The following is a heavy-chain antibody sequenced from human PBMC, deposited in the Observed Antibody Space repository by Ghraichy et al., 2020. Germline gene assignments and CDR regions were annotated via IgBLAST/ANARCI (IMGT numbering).Heavy chain of an antibody. Sequence: GESLNISCKGSGYSFTTYWIGWVRQMPGKGLEWMGIIYPGDSDTRYSPSFQGQVTISADQSINTAYLQWSSLKASDTAIYYCARHSTSYYYYYYMDVWGKGTTVTVSS. D-gene: IGHD2-2*01. V-gene: IGHV5-51*01. CDR1: GYSFTTYW. J-gene: IGHJ6*03. CDR2: IYPGDSDT. CDR3: ARHSTSYYYYYYMDV.